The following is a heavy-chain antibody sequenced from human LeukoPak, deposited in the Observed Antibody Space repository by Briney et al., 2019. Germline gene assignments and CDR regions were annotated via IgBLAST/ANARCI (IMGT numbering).Heavy chain of an antibody. V-gene: IGHV1-2*02. CDR2: INPNSGGT. CDR1: GYTFTGYY. J-gene: IGHJ6*02. D-gene: IGHD4-17*01. Sequence: GASVKVSFKASGYTFTGYYMHWVRQAPGPGLEWKGWINPNSGGTNYAQKFQGRVTMTRDTSISTAYMELSRLRSDDTAVYYCARGGDYGDYGPTLDYYYYGMDVWGQGTTVTVSS. CDR3: ARGGDYGDYGPTLDYYYYGMDV.